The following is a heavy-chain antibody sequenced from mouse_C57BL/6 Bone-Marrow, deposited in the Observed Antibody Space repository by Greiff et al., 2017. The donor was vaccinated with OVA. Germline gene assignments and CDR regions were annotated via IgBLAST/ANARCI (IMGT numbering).Heavy chain of an antibody. J-gene: IGHJ3*01. CDR2: IYPRSGNT. CDR1: GYTFTSYG. Sequence: VMLVESGAELARPGASVKLSCKASGYTFTSYGISWVKQRTGQGLEWIGEIYPRSGNTYYNEKFKGKATLTADKSSSTAYMELRSLTSEDSAVYFCARRGEFAYWGQGTLVTVSA. CDR3: ARRGEFAY. V-gene: IGHV1-81*01.